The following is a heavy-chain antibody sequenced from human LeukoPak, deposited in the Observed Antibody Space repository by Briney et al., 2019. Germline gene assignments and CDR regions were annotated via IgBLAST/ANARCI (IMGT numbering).Heavy chain of an antibody. CDR1: GYTFTSYG. J-gene: IGHJ4*02. D-gene: IGHD2-2*01. Sequence: ASVKVSCKASGYTFTSYGISWVRQAPGQGLEWMGWISAYNGNTNYAQKLQGRVTMTTDTSTSTAYMEPRSLRSDDTAVYYCARSTPYIVVVPAAPTFDYWGQGTLVTVSS. V-gene: IGHV1-18*01. CDR3: ARSTPYIVVVPAAPTFDY. CDR2: ISAYNGNT.